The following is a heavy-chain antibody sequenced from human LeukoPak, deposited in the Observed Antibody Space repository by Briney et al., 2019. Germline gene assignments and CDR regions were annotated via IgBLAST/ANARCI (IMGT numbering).Heavy chain of an antibody. CDR1: GGSISSGNYY. J-gene: IGHJ4*02. CDR3: ARGVNSGYFDY. D-gene: IGHD1-26*01. CDR2: IYTSGGT. V-gene: IGHV4-61*02. Sequence: SETLSLTCTVSGGSISSGNYYWSWIRQPAGKGLEWIGRIYTSGGTNYNPSLKSRVTISVDTSKNRFSLKLTSVTAADTAVYYCARGVNSGYFDYCGQGTLVTVSS.